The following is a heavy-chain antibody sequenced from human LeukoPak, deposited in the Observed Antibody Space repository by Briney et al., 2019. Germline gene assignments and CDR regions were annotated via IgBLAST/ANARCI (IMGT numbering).Heavy chain of an antibody. CDR2: TYYRSKWYN. CDR3: AREYSSSWYFYYYYGMDV. J-gene: IGHJ6*02. CDR1: GDSVSSNSAA. D-gene: IGHD6-13*01. V-gene: IGHV6-1*01. Sequence: SQTLSLTCAISGDSVSSNSAAWNWIRQSPSRGLEWLGRTYYRSKWYNDYAVSVKSRITINPDTSKNQFSLQLNSVTPEGTAVYYCAREYSSSWYFYYYYGMDVWGQGTTVTVSS.